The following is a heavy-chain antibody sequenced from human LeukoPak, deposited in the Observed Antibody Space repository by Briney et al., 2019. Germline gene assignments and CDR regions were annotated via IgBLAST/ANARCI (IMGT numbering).Heavy chain of an antibody. J-gene: IGHJ3*02. CDR1: GYTFTGYY. D-gene: IGHD1-26*01. V-gene: IGHV1-2*02. Sequence: ASVKVSCKXSGYTFTGYYTHWVRQAPGQGLEWMGWINPNSGGTNYAQKFQGRVTMTRDTPISTAYMELSRLRSDDTAVYYCASHTYSGSYYDAFDIWGQGTMVTVSS. CDR3: ASHTYSGSYYDAFDI. CDR2: INPNSGGT.